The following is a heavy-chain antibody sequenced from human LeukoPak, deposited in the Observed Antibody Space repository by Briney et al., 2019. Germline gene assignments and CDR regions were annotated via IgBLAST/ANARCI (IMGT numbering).Heavy chain of an antibody. CDR3: AKDLGASTGY. J-gene: IGHJ4*02. V-gene: IGHV3-30-3*01. CDR1: GFTFSSYA. D-gene: IGHD1-26*01. CDR2: ISYDGSNK. Sequence: GGSLRLSCAASGFTFSSYAMHWVRQAPGKGLEWVAVISYDGSNKYYADSVKGRFTISRDNSKNTLYLQMNSLRVEDTAVYYCAKDLGASTGYWSQGTLVTVSS.